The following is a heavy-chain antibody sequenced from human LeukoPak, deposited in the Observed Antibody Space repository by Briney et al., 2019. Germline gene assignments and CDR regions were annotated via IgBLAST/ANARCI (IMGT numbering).Heavy chain of an antibody. V-gene: IGHV1-18*01. CDR3: ATDSSGHIVFDY. CDR2: ISAYIGDT. Sequence: GASVKLSCKASGATFTSYAIRWLRRAPGQRLEGRRWISAYIGDTNYAQKLQGRVTMTTDTSTSTAYMELRSLRSDDTAGYYCATDSSGHIVFDYWGQGNLVTVSS. D-gene: IGHD3-22*01. CDR1: GATFTSYA. J-gene: IGHJ4*02.